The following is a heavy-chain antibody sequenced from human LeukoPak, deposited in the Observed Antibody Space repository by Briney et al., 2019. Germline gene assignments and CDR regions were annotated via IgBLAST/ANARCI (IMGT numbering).Heavy chain of an antibody. CDR2: TYHSGST. D-gene: IGHD3-10*01. CDR1: GGSISSGGYY. CDR3: AREWFGELFKIDP. Sequence: SQTLSLTCTVSGGSISSGGYYWSWIRQPPGKGLEWIGYTYHSGSTYYNPSLKSRVTISVDRSKNQFSLKLSSVTAADTAVYYCAREWFGELFKIDPWGQGTLVTVSS. V-gene: IGHV4-30-2*01. J-gene: IGHJ5*02.